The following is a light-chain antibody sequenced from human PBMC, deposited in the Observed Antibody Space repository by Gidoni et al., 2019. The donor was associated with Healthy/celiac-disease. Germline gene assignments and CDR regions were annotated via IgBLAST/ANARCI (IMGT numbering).Light chain of an antibody. J-gene: IGKJ2*04. Sequence: EIVLTQSPGNLSLSPGERATLSCRASQSVSSSYLAWYQQNPGQAPRLLIYGASSSATGIPDRFSGSGSGTDFTLTISILEPEDFAVYYCQQYGSSPPMCSFGQGTKLEIK. CDR1: QSVSSSY. CDR2: GAS. V-gene: IGKV3-20*01. CDR3: QQYGSSPPMCS.